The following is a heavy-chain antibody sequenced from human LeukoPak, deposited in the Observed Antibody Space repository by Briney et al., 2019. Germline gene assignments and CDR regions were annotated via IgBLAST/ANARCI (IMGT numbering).Heavy chain of an antibody. CDR1: GFTFSSYW. D-gene: IGHD1-7*01. CDR2: IKQDGSEK. Sequence: GGSLRLSCAASGFTFSSYWMSWVRQAPGKGLEWVANIKQDGSEKYYVDSVKGRFTISRDNAKNSLYLQMNSLRAEDTAEYYCARGRTGTISIADYWGQGTLVTVSS. CDR3: ARGRTGTISIADY. V-gene: IGHV3-7*01. J-gene: IGHJ4*02.